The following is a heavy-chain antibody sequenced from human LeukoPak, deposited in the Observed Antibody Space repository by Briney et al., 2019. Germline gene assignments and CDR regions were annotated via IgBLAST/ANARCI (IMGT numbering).Heavy chain of an antibody. J-gene: IGHJ4*02. Sequence: PGGSLRLSCAASGFTFSSYSMNWVRQAPGKGLEWVSSISSSSSYIYYADSVKGRFTISRDNAKNSLYLQMNSLRAEDTAVYYCARIIRTYYYDSSGYDYWGQGTLVTVSS. D-gene: IGHD3-22*01. V-gene: IGHV3-21*01. CDR1: GFTFSSYS. CDR3: ARIIRTYYYDSSGYDY. CDR2: ISSSSSYI.